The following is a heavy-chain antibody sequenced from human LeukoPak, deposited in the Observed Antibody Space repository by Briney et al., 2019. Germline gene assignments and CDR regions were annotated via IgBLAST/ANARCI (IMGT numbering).Heavy chain of an antibody. CDR2: IHYDGSDR. CDR3: AKDDGSSWYYFDY. V-gene: IGHV3-30*02. CDR1: GIIFNTYG. Sequence: PGGSLRLSCAASGIIFNTYGMYWVRQAPGKGLEWVAFIHYDGSDRYYVDSVKGRFTISRDNSKNTLYLQMNSLRAEDTAVYYCAKDDGSSWYYFDYWGQGTLVTVSS. D-gene: IGHD6-13*01. J-gene: IGHJ4*02.